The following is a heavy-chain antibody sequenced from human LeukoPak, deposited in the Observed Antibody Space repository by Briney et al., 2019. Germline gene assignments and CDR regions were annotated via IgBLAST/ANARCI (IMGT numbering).Heavy chain of an antibody. CDR1: GGSISSSSYY. D-gene: IGHD1-26*01. CDR2: IYYTGST. Sequence: PSETLSLTCTVSGGSISSSSYYWGWIRQPPGKGLEWIGSIYYTGSTYYNPSLKSRVTISVDTSKNQFSLKLNSVTAADTAVYYCARGIVGATGSWFDPWGQGTLVTVSS. J-gene: IGHJ5*02. V-gene: IGHV4-39*07. CDR3: ARGIVGATGSWFDP.